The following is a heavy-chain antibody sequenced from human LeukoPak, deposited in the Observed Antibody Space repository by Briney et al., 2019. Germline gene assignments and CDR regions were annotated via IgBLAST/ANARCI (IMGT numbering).Heavy chain of an antibody. CDR2: IIPILGIA. J-gene: IGHJ4*02. Sequence: VASVKVSCKASGGTFSSYAISWVRQAPGQGLEWMGRIIPILGIANYAQKFQGRVTITADKSTSTAYMELSSLRSEDTAVYYCARSPHSDYYDSSDYYRSYYFDYWGQGTLVTVSS. CDR3: ARSPHSDYYDSSDYYRSYYFDY. V-gene: IGHV1-69*04. CDR1: GGTFSSYA. D-gene: IGHD3-22*01.